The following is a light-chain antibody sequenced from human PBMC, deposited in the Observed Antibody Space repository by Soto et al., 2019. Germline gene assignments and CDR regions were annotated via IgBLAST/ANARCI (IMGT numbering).Light chain of an antibody. J-gene: IGKJ4*01. V-gene: IGKV1-39*01. CDR1: QSISSY. CDR2: TAS. Sequence: DIQMTQSPSSLSASVGDRATIACRSSQSISSYLNWYQQKPGKAPKLLIFTASTLQSGVPSRFSGSWSGTEFTLTINSLQSEDFAVYYCQQHDAWPLTFGGGTKVDIK. CDR3: QQHDAWPLT.